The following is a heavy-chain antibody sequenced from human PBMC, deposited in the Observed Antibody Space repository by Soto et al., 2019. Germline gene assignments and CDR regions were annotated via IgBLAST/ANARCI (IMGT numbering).Heavy chain of an antibody. CDR3: ARSVGGSNVNFDY. CDR2: MNPDSGDT. Sequence: QVQLVQSGAEVRTPGASVKVSCKASGYTFTSYDINWVRQATGQGPEWMGWMNPDSGDTGYVQTFQGRVTMTRDTAISTAYMELSNLRSDDKAVYYCARSVGGSNVNFDYWGQGTLVTVSS. CDR1: GYTFTSYD. V-gene: IGHV1-8*01. J-gene: IGHJ4*02. D-gene: IGHD2-8*01.